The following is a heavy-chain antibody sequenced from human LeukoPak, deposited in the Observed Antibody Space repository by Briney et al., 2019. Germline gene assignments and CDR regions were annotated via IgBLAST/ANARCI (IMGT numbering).Heavy chain of an antibody. Sequence: GGSLRLSCAASGFTFSSYAMSWVRQAPGKGLEWVSAISGSGGSTYYADSVKGRFTISRDNSKNTLYLQMNSLRAEATAVYYCAKTGGYSYGLYYFDYWGQGTLVTVSS. CDR1: GFTFSSYA. CDR3: AKTGGYSYGLYYFDY. J-gene: IGHJ4*02. CDR2: ISGSGGST. D-gene: IGHD5-18*01. V-gene: IGHV3-23*01.